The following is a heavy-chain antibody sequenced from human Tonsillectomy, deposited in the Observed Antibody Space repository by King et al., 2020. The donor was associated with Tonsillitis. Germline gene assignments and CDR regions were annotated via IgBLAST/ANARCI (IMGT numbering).Heavy chain of an antibody. J-gene: IGHJ4*02. CDR1: GYTFTSYW. V-gene: IGHV5-51*01. CDR2: IYPGDSDT. CDR3: ATGAVAGLYDY. Sequence: VQLVQSGAEVKEPGESLKISCKGSGYTFTSYWIGWVRQIGGKGLEWMGVIYPGDSDTRYRPSFQGQVTISADKSISTAYLQWSSLKASDTAIYYCATGAVAGLYDYWGQGTLVTVSS. D-gene: IGHD6-19*01.